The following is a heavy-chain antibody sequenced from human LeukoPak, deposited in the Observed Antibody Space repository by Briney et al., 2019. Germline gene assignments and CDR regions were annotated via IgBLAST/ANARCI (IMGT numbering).Heavy chain of an antibody. CDR2: SYYSGGT. J-gene: IGHJ3*01. D-gene: IGHD6-13*01. CDR1: GGSINSYY. CDR3: ARYAPGGIDAFDV. Sequence: SETLSLTCTVSGGSINSYYWSWIRQPPGKGLEWIGSSYYSGGTNFNPSLKSRVTIPVDISKNQFSLKLDSVTAADTAMYYCARYAPGGIDAFDVWGQGTAVTVSS. V-gene: IGHV4-59*08.